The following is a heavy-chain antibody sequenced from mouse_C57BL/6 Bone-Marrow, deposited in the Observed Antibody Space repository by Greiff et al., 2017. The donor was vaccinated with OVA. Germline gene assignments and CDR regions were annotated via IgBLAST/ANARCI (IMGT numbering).Heavy chain of an antibody. CDR1: GFNIKNTY. CDR2: IDPANGNT. Sequence: VQLQQPGAELVKPGASVKLSCKASGFNIKNTYMHWVKQRPEQGLEWIGRIDPANGNTKYAPKFQGKATITADTSSNTAYLQLSSLTSEDTAIYYCASQRLRRTRYAMDYWGQGTSVTVSS. CDR3: ASQRLRRTRYAMDY. V-gene: IGHV14-3*01. J-gene: IGHJ4*01. D-gene: IGHD2-2*01.